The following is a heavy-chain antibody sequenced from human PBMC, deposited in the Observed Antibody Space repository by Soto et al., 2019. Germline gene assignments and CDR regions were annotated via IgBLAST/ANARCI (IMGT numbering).Heavy chain of an antibody. CDR3: ARGAVPRLGTPPLPAY. D-gene: IGHD3-16*01. Sequence: GGSLRLSCAASGFTFSSYAMHWVRQAPGKGLEWVAVISYDGSNKYYADSVKGRFTISRDNSKNTLYLQMNSLRAEDTAVYYCARGAVPRLGTPPLPAYWGQGTLVTVSS. CDR2: ISYDGSNK. V-gene: IGHV3-30-3*01. J-gene: IGHJ4*02. CDR1: GFTFSSYA.